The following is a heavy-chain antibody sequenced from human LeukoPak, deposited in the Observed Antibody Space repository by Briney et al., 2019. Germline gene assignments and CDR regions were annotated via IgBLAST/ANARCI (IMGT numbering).Heavy chain of an antibody. CDR1: GGTFSIYA. D-gene: IGHD2-15*01. J-gene: IGHJ6*02. CDR2: IIPIFGTA. CDR3: ARKGRVVVTPYYYYGMDV. Sequence: ASVTVSCTSSGGTFSIYAISWVRRAPGQGLEWMGGIIPIFGTANYAQKFQGRVTITADESTSTAYMELSSLRSEDTAVYYCARKGRVVVTPYYYYGMDVWGQGTTVTVSS. V-gene: IGHV1-69*13.